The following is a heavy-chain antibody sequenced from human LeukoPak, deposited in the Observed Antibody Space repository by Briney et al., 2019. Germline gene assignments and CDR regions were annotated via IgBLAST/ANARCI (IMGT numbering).Heavy chain of an antibody. CDR1: GYTFTSYY. J-gene: IGHJ4*02. CDR2: INPSGGST. Sequence: ASVKVSCKASGYTFTSYYMHWVRQAPGQGLEWMGIINPSGGSTSYAQKFQGGVTMTRDTSTSTVYMELSSLRSEDTAVYYCARGYGRIVGATRGYYFDYWGQGTLVTVSS. V-gene: IGHV1-46*01. D-gene: IGHD1-26*01. CDR3: ARGYGRIVGATRGYYFDY.